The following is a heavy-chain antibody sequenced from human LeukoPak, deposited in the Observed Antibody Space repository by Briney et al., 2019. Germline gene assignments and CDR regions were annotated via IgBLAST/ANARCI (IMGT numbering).Heavy chain of an antibody. CDR3: AAARGMDV. J-gene: IGHJ6*02. CDR2: IKQDGSEK. D-gene: IGHD6-13*01. CDR1: GFTVSTNY. V-gene: IGHV3-7*05. Sequence: GGSLRLSCAASGFTVSTNYMSWVRQAPGKGLEWVANIKQDGSEKYYVDSVKGRFTISRDNARNSLYLQMNSLRAEDTAVYYCAAARGMDVWGQGTTVTVSS.